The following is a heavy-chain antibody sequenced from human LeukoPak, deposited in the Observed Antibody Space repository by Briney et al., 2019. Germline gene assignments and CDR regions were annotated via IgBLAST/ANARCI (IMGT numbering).Heavy chain of an antibody. CDR2: VILTIVMT. D-gene: IGHD3-22*01. J-gene: IGHJ4*02. CDR3: ASSELDYSDSSGFYYIFDY. CDR1: GDTLTSSA. Sequence: GASVKVSSKASGDTLTSSAISWLRQALGQGLEWMGRVILTIVMTNYAQTFQARVTITAETSTRTAYMQLRILRSEDTAVYYCASSELDYSDSSGFYYIFDYWGQGALVTVSS. V-gene: IGHV1-69*04.